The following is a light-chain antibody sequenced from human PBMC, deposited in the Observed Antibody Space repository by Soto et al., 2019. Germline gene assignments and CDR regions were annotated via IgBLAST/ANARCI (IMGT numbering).Light chain of an antibody. V-gene: IGKV2-28*01. J-gene: IGKJ2*01. Sequence: DIVMTQSPLSLPVTPGEPASISCRSSQSLRHHNGYYYLDWYLQKPGQSPQVLIYLGSNRASGVADRVSGSGSGTVFTLKISRVEAEDVGVYYCIQTLQAPYSFRQGTKLEIK. CDR1: QSLRHHNGYYY. CDR2: LGS. CDR3: IQTLQAPYS.